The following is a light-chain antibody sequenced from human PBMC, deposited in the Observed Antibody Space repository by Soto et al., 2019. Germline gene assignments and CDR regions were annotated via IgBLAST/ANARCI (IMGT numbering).Light chain of an antibody. CDR1: SSDVGRYNY. J-gene: IGLJ1*01. Sequence: QSALAQPASVSGSRGQSITISCTGTSSDVGRYNYVSWFQQHPGKVPKLIIYDVSNWPSGVSDRFSGSKSGNTASLTISGRHPEDEADYYCSSFTSSSTFVFGTGSKVTVL. CDR3: SSFTSSSTFV. CDR2: DVS. V-gene: IGLV2-14*03.